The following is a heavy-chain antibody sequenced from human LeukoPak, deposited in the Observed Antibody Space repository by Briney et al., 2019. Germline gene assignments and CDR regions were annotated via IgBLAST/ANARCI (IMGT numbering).Heavy chain of an antibody. D-gene: IGHD3-3*01. V-gene: IGHV1-69*13. Sequence: SVKVSCKASGGTFISYAISWVRQAPGQGLEWMGGIIPIFGTANYAQKFQGRVTITADESTSTAYMELSSLRSEDTAVYYCAQSRRFWSGYYIASDLYYGMDVWGQGTTVTVSS. CDR2: IIPIFGTA. J-gene: IGHJ6*02. CDR3: AQSRRFWSGYYIASDLYYGMDV. CDR1: GGTFISYA.